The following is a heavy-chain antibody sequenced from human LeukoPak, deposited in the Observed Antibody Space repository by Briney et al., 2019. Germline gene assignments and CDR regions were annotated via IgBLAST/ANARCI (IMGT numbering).Heavy chain of an antibody. CDR3: ARRGDYSNYYYYGMDV. D-gene: IGHD4-17*01. CDR1: GYTFTTYY. J-gene: IGHJ6*02. V-gene: IGHV1-18*04. CDR2: ISAYNGNT. Sequence: ASVKVSCKASGYTFTTYYMHWVRQAPGQGLEWMGWISAYNGNTNYAQKLQGRVTMTTDTSTSTAYMELRSLRSDDTAVYYCARRGDYSNYYYYGMDVWGQGTTVTVSS.